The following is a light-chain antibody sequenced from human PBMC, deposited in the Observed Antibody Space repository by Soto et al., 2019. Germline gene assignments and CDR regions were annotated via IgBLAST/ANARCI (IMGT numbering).Light chain of an antibody. CDR2: GAS. J-gene: IGKJ4*01. CDR1: QSVSSK. CDR3: QQYINWPPLT. V-gene: IGKV3-15*01. Sequence: EIVMTQSPATLSVSPGERATLSCRASQSVSSKLTWYQQKPGQPPRLLIYGASTRDTGIPARFSGSGSGTEFTLTISSLQSEDYAVYYCQQYINWPPLTFGGGTKVEIK.